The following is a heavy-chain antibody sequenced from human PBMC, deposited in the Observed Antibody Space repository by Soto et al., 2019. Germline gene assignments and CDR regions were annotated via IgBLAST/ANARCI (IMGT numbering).Heavy chain of an antibody. CDR1: GGSFSDSY. Sequence: SETLSLTCAVYGGSFSDSYWSWIRQPPGKGLEWIGDINHSGNSNYSPSLKSRVTISVDTSKNHFSLKLNSVTAADSAVYYCAKNFDYWGQGTLVTVSS. CDR3: AKNFDY. CDR2: INHSGNS. J-gene: IGHJ4*02. V-gene: IGHV4-34*01.